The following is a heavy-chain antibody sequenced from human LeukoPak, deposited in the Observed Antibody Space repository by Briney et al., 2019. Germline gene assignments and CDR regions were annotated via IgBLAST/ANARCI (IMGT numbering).Heavy chain of an antibody. D-gene: IGHD3-10*01. J-gene: IGHJ6*02. CDR1: GFTFSSYA. CDR2: ISYDGSNK. CDR3: ARVDYYGSGSSGYYYYGMDV. V-gene: IGHV3-30-3*01. Sequence: PGGSLRLFCAASGFTFSSYAMHWVRQAPGKGLEWVAVISYDGSNKYYADCVKGRFTISRDNCKNTLYLQMNSLRAEDTAVYYCARVDYYGSGSSGYYYYGMDVWGQGTTVTVSS.